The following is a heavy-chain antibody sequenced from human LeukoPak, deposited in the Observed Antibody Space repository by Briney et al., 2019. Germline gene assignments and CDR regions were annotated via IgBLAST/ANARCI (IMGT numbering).Heavy chain of an antibody. CDR1: GGSISSGGYY. CDR2: IYYSGST. D-gene: IGHD5-18*01. CDR3: ARYTAMVTSGFDY. J-gene: IGHJ4*02. V-gene: IGHV4-31*03. Sequence: PSETLSLTYTVSGGSISSGGYYWSWIRQHPGKGLEWIGYIYYSGSTYYNPSLKSRVTISVDTSKNQFSLKLSSVTAADTAVYYCARYTAMVTSGFDYWGQGTLVTVSS.